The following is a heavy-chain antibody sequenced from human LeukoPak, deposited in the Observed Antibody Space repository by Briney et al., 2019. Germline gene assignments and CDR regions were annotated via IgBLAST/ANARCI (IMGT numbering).Heavy chain of an antibody. CDR1: GFIFKSYW. D-gene: IGHD6-13*01. CDR3: SKDVTKGSSWFYGIDV. V-gene: IGHV3-7*03. Sequence: GGSLRLSCAASGFIFKSYWMSWVRQAPGKGLEWVANIQQDGSEKYYLDSVKGRFTISRDNAKNSLYLQMNSLRAEDTALYYCSKDVTKGSSWFYGIDVWGQGTTVTVSS. J-gene: IGHJ6*02. CDR2: IQQDGSEK.